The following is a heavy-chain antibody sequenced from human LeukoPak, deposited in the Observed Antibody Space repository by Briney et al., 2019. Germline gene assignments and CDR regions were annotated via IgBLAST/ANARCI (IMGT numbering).Heavy chain of an antibody. CDR3: ARLRYCSGGSCYPWHFDY. J-gene: IGHJ4*02. D-gene: IGHD2-15*01. CDR1: GGSISSGSYY. V-gene: IGHV4-61*09. Sequence: PSQTLSLTCTVSGGSISSGSYYWSWIRQPAGKGLEWIGEINHSGSTNYNPSLKSRVTISVDTSKNQFSLKLSSVTAADTAVYYCARLRYCSGGSCYPWHFDYWGQGTLVTVSS. CDR2: INHSGST.